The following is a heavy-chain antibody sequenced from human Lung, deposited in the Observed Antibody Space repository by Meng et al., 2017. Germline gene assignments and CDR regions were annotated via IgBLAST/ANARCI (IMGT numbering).Heavy chain of an antibody. D-gene: IGHD4-11*01. CDR3: ARGPTTMAHDFDY. CDR1: GGSFSDYY. Sequence: QVQQQQWGAGLLKPSETLSLTCVVSGGSFSDYYWSSIRQPPGKGLEWIGEINHSGSTNYNPSLESRATISVDTSQNNLSLKLSSVTAADSAVYYCARGPTTMAHDFDYWGQGTLVTVSS. J-gene: IGHJ4*02. CDR2: INHSGST. V-gene: IGHV4-34*01.